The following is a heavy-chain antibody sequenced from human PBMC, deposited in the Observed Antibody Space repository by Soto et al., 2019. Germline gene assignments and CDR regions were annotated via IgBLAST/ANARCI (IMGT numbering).Heavy chain of an antibody. J-gene: IGHJ4*02. CDR1: GYVFISYW. CDR3: ARSLVGSTDPSFDC. V-gene: IGHV5-51*01. Sequence: GALKISRNGSGYVFISYWIGWVRQVPGKGLEWMGIIYPGDSDTKYSPSFQGQVTISADKSISTAYLQWSSLKASDSAVYYCARSLVGSTDPSFDCWGQGTLVTVSS. D-gene: IGHD1-26*01. CDR2: IYPGDSDT.